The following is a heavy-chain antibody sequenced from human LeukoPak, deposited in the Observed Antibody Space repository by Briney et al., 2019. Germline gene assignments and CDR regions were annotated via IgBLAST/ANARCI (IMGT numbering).Heavy chain of an antibody. J-gene: IGHJ4*02. V-gene: IGHV3-23*01. CDR2: IGYGAGDT. CDR1: GFTVSSYA. CDR3: AKDDDGHHHGVDH. Sequence: PGGSLRLSCAASGFTVSSYAMTWVRQAPGKGLEWVSAIGYGAGDTYYADSVKGRFTISRDDSMNTLYLQMSSLRADDTALNYCAKDDDGHHHGVDHWGQGTLVTVSS. D-gene: IGHD4-17*01.